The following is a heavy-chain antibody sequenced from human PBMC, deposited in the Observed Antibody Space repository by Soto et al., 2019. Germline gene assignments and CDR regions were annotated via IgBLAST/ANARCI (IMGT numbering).Heavy chain of an antibody. CDR1: GGSFSGYY. CDR3: ARTTIRCFGRWFDH. J-gene: IGHJ5*02. CDR2: INHSGST. V-gene: IGHV4-34*01. D-gene: IGHD3-9*01. Sequence: PSETLSLTCAVYGGSFSGYYWSWIRQPPGKGLEWIGEINHSGSTNYNPSLKSRVTISVDTSKNQFSLKLSSVTAADTAVYYCARTTIRCFGRWFDHWGQGTLVTVSS.